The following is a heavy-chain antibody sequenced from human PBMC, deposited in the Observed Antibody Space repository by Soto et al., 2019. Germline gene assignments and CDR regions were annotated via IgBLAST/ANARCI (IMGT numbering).Heavy chain of an antibody. CDR1: GGTFSDLA. CDR3: ASERVAEMATGGYFDN. D-gene: IGHD5-12*01. CDR2: IIPLFGTP. V-gene: IGHV1-69*01. Sequence: QVHLVQSGAEVRKPGSSVKVSCKTSGGTFSDLAFSCVRQAPRQGLEWVGGIIPLFGTPNYAREFQGRVSISADESSNTVYMELRSLRSEDTAVDYCASERVAEMATGGYFDNWGQGTLVTVSS. J-gene: IGHJ4*02.